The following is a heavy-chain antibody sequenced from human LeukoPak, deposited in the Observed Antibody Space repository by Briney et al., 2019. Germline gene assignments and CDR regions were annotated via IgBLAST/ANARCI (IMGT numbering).Heavy chain of an antibody. CDR2: FDPADGET. J-gene: IGHJ4*02. Sequence: GASVKVSCKVSGYTLTELSMHWVRQAPGKGLEWTGGFDPADGETVYAHKFQGRLTMTEDASTNTAYMELTSLRSEDTAVCYCAADGGGLSSVVTPRSSPFDYWGQGTLVTVSS. CDR3: AADGGGLSSVVTPRSSPFDY. D-gene: IGHD4-23*01. CDR1: GYTLTELS. V-gene: IGHV1-24*01.